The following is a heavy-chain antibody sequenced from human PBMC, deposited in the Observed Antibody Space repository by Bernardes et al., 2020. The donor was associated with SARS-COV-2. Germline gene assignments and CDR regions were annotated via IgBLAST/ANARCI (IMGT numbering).Heavy chain of an antibody. Sequence: WGSLRLSCAASGFTFSSYGMHWVRQAPGKGLAWVAVIWYDGSNKYYADSVKGRFTISRDNSKNTLYLQMNSLRAEDTAVYYCARDLVVAVAGTHYGMDVWGQGTTVTVSS. CDR1: GFTFSSYG. V-gene: IGHV3-33*01. J-gene: IGHJ6*02. CDR2: IWYDGSNK. D-gene: IGHD6-19*01. CDR3: ARDLVVAVAGTHYGMDV.